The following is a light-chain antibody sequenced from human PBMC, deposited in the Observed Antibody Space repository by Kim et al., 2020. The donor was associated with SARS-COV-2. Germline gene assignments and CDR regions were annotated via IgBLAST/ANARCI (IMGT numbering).Light chain of an antibody. J-gene: IGKJ2*01. CDR3: QKYSTYPLT. V-gene: IGKV1-5*01. Sequence: DIQMTQSPSTLSASVGDRVTITCRTSESISSRLAWYEQKPEKAPKRLIYDASSLESGVPSRFSGSGSGTDFTLTITSLQPDDFATYCCQKYSTYPLTFGQGTKLEI. CDR2: DAS. CDR1: ESISSR.